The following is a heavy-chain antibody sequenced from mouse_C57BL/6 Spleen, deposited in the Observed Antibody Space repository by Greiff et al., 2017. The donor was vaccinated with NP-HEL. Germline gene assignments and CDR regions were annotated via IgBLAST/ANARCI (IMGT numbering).Heavy chain of an antibody. J-gene: IGHJ3*01. CDR1: GYAFSSYW. CDR3: AREGDGNYCFAY. D-gene: IGHD2-1*01. V-gene: IGHV1-80*01. Sequence: QVQLKQSGAELVKPGASVKISCKASGYAFSSYWMNWVKQRPGKGLEWIGQIYPGDGDTNYNGKFKGKATLTADKSSSTAYMQLSSLTSEDSAVYFCAREGDGNYCFAYWGQGTLVTVSA. CDR2: IYPGDGDT.